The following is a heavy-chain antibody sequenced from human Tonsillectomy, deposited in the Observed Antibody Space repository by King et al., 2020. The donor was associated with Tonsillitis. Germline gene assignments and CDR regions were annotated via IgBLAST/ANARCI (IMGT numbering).Heavy chain of an antibody. J-gene: IGHJ4*02. CDR2: IDWDADK. CDR1: GFSLSTSGMC. CDR3: ARNSGYSTFDY. Sequence: TLKESGPALVKPTQTLTLTCSFAGFSLSTSGMCVSWIRQPPGKALGWLARIDWDADKYYSTSLKTRLTISKDTSKNQVVLTMTNMDPVDTATYYCARNSGYSTFDYWGQGTLVTVSS. D-gene: IGHD2-15*01. V-gene: IGHV2-70*11.